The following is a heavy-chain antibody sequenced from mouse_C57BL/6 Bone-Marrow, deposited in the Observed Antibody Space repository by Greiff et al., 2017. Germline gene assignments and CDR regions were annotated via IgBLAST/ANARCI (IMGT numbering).Heavy chain of an antibody. J-gene: IGHJ3*01. CDR1: GYTFTDYN. CDR2: INPNNGGT. CDR3: ARSRGGCLAY. Sequence: EVQLQQPGPELVKPGASVKMSCKASGYTFTDYNMHWVKQSHGKSLEWIGDINPNNGGTSYNQKFKGKATLTVNKSSSTAYMELSSLTSEDAAVYYCARSRGGCLAYWGQGTLVTVSA. D-gene: IGHD6-1*01. V-gene: IGHV1-22*01.